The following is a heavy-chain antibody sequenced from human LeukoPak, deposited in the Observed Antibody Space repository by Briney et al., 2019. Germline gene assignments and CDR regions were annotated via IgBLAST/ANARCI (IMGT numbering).Heavy chain of an antibody. CDR3: ARDFHSSGYYHYFHY. Sequence: ASVKVSCKASGYTFTSYGISWVRQAPGQALEWMGWISGYNGNTNYAQKLQGRVTMTTDTSTSTAYIELRSLRSDDTAVYYCARDFHSSGYYHYFHYWGQGTLVTVSS. CDR2: ISGYNGNT. V-gene: IGHV1-18*01. CDR1: GYTFTSYG. J-gene: IGHJ4*02. D-gene: IGHD3-22*01.